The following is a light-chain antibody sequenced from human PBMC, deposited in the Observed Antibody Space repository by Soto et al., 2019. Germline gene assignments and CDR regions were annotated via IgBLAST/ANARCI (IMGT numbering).Light chain of an antibody. CDR2: DVS. CDR3: SSYTSSSTRV. Sequence: QSVLTQPASVSGSPGRSITISCTGTSSDVGGYNYVSWYQQHPGKAPKLMIYDVSNRPSGVSNRFSGSKSGNTASLTISGLQAEDEADYYCSSYTSSSTRVFGTGTRSPS. CDR1: SSDVGGYNY. J-gene: IGLJ1*01. V-gene: IGLV2-14*01.